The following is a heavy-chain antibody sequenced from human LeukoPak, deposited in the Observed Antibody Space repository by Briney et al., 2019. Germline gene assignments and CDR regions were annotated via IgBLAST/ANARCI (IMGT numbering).Heavy chain of an antibody. CDR1: GFTLNRYW. CDR2: IKKDGREK. J-gene: IGHJ4*02. CDR3: ARLSPKRAYYDY. V-gene: IGHV3-7*01. Sequence: GGSLRLSCAASGFTLNRYWMSWVRQAPGKGLEWVANIKKDGREKYYVDSVKGRFTIAKNNAKKALYLQMNSRRAEDTAVYYCARLSPKRAYYDYWGQGTLVTVSS.